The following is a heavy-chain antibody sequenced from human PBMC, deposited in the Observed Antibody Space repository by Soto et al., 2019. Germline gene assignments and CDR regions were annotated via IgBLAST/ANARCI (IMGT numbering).Heavy chain of an antibody. CDR2: ISTYNGNT. V-gene: IGHV1-18*01. Sequence: QVQLVQSGAEVKKPGASVKVSCKASGYTFTSYGISWVRQAPGQGLEWMGWISTYNGNTNYAQDLQGRITMTTDTSTRTAYMELRSLTSDDTAVYYCARIFGAIYYFDSWCQGTLVTVSS. CDR1: GYTFTSYG. J-gene: IGHJ4*02. CDR3: ARIFGAIYYFDS. D-gene: IGHD3-3*01.